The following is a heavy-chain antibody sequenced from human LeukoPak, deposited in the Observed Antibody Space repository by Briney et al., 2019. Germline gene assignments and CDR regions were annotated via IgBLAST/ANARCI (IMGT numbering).Heavy chain of an antibody. CDR3: ARDCRIAARSGHWFDP. CDR1: GYTFTGYY. V-gene: IGHV1-2*02. D-gene: IGHD6-6*01. J-gene: IGHJ5*02. CDR2: INPNSGGT. Sequence: ASVKVSCKASGYTFTGYYMHWVRQAPGQGLEWMGWINPNSGGTNYAQKFQGRVTMTRDTSISTAYMELSRLRSDDTAMYYCARDCRIAARSGHWFDPWGQGTLVTVSS.